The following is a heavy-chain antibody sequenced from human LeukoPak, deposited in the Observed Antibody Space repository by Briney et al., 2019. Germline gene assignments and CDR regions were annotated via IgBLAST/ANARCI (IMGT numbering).Heavy chain of an antibody. J-gene: IGHJ4*02. CDR3: VRHGDYCFDL. Sequence: PGGSLELSCAASGFTFSSRWMGWVRQAPGKGLEWVANIRNDGLTQYYLDSVKGRFTISRDNAKDSLSLQMNSLRAEDTAVCFCVRHGDYCFDLWGQGTLVTVSS. D-gene: IGHD4-17*01. CDR1: GFTFSSRW. V-gene: IGHV3-7*01. CDR2: IRNDGLTQ.